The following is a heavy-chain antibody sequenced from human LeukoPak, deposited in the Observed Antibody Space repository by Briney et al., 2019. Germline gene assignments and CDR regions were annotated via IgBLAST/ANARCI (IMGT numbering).Heavy chain of an antibody. J-gene: IGHJ6*03. Sequence: GGSLRLSCAASGFTFSSYGMHWVRQAPGKGLEWVAFIRYDGRNKYYADSVKGRFTISRDNAKNSLYLQMKSLRAEDTAVYYCARVSENRDDFWSGYSYYSYMDVWGKGTTVTVSS. CDR2: IRYDGRNK. V-gene: IGHV3-30*02. CDR3: ARVSENRDDFWSGYSYYSYMDV. CDR1: GFTFSSYG. D-gene: IGHD3-3*01.